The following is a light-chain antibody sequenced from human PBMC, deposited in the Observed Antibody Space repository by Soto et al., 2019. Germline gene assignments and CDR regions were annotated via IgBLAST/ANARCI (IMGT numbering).Light chain of an antibody. J-gene: IGKJ2*03. V-gene: IGKV3-11*01. CDR2: DAS. Sequence: EIVLTQSPATLSLSPGERATLSCRASQSVSSYLAWYQQKPGQAPRLLIYDASNTATGIPARFSGSGSGTDFTLTISSLEPEDFVVYYSQQRRNWPPSFREGTKLEIK. CDR3: QQRRNWPPS. CDR1: QSVSSY.